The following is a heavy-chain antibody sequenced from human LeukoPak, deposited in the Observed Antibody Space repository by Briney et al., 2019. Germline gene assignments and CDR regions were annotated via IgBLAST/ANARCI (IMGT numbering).Heavy chain of an antibody. CDR1: GFTFDDYA. Sequence: GGSLRLSCAASGFTFDDYAMHWVRQAPGKGLEWVSLISWDGGSTYCADSVKGRFTISRDNSKNSLYLQMNSLRAEDTALYYCATLGGYSYGQARYYYYYMDVWGKGTTVTVSS. J-gene: IGHJ6*03. CDR3: ATLGGYSYGQARYYYYYMDV. D-gene: IGHD5-18*01. CDR2: ISWDGGST. V-gene: IGHV3-43D*03.